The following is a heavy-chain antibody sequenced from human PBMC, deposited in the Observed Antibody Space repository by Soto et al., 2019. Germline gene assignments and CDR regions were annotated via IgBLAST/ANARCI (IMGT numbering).Heavy chain of an antibody. CDR3: ARGRSVIDHDDFEY. Sequence: QVQLVESGGGVVQPGRSLRLSCAASGFTFSSYSMHWVRQAPGKGLEWVAAMSFDGNSKYFADSVKGRFTISRDNSKNTLSLQINSLGDDDSAVYYCARGRSVIDHDDFEYWGQGTLVTVSS. CDR2: MSFDGNSK. D-gene: IGHD2-21*01. J-gene: IGHJ4*02. CDR1: GFTFSSYS. V-gene: IGHV3-30-3*01.